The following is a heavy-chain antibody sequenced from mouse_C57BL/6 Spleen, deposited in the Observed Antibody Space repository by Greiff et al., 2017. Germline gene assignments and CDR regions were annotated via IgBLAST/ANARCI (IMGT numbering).Heavy chain of an antibody. CDR2: INYDGSST. V-gene: IGHV5-16*01. CDR1: GFTFSDYY. CDR3: ARDSYYYGSSYVWYFDV. J-gene: IGHJ1*03. Sequence: EVMLVESEGGLVQPGSSMKLSCTASGFTFSDYYMAWVRQVPEKGLEWVANINYDGSSTYYLDSLKSRFIISRDNAKNILYLQMSSLKSEDTATYYCARDSYYYGSSYVWYFDVWGTGTTVTVSS. D-gene: IGHD1-1*01.